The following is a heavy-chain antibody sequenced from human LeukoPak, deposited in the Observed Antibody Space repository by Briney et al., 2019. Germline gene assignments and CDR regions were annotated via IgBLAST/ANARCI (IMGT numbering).Heavy chain of an antibody. CDR1: GGSISSSSYY. Sequence: SETLSLTCTVSGGSISSSSYYWGWIRQPPGRGLEWIGGIYHSGSTYYNPSLKSQVTISVDTSKNQFSLKLRSVTAADTAVYYCARDREQQLVRFYNAFDIWGQGTMVTVSS. CDR2: IYHSGST. V-gene: IGHV4-39*07. CDR3: ARDREQQLVRFYNAFDI. D-gene: IGHD6-13*01. J-gene: IGHJ3*02.